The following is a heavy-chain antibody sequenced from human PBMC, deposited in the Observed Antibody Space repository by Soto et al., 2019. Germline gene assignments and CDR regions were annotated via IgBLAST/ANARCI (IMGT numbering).Heavy chain of an antibody. CDR1: GDSIYRSYW. D-gene: IGHD2-15*01. CDR3: ARSALYWVVGDY. Sequence: QVQLLESGPGLVKPSGTLSLTCGVSGDSIYRSYWWILVRLPPGKGPEWIGEIFHTGTTNYNPSLKSRLTMSLAKSKNEISMKLGSVNAADTSVYCCARSALYWVVGDYWGQGTGVTVSS. J-gene: IGHJ4*02. CDR2: IFHTGTT. V-gene: IGHV4-4*01.